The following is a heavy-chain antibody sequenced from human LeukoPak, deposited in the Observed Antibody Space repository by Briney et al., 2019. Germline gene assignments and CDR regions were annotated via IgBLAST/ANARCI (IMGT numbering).Heavy chain of an antibody. Sequence: PSETLSLTCTVSGGSINSYYWGWIRQPAGKGLEWISRIYTSRSTNYNPSLKSRVTMSVDTSKNQFSLNLTSVTAADTAVCYCVRDQGFLGYWGQGTLVTVSS. CDR2: IYTSRST. CDR3: VRDQGFLGY. CDR1: GGSINSYY. J-gene: IGHJ4*02. V-gene: IGHV4-4*07. D-gene: IGHD3-3*01.